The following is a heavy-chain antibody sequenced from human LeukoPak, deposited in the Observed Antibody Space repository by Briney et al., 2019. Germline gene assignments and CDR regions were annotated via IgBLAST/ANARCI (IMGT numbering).Heavy chain of an antibody. CDR3: AKDPAYYDILTGYYRDNWFDP. Sequence: GGSLRLSCAASGFTFSSYGMHWVRQAPGKGLEWVAFIRYDGSNKYYADSVKGRFTISRDNSKNTLYLQMNSLRAEDTAVYYCAKDPAYYDILTGYYRDNWFDPWGQGTLVTVSS. CDR2: IRYDGSNK. D-gene: IGHD3-9*01. V-gene: IGHV3-30*02. CDR1: GFTFSSYG. J-gene: IGHJ5*02.